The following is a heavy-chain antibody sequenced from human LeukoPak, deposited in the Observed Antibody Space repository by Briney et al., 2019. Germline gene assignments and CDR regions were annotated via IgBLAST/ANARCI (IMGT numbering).Heavy chain of an antibody. V-gene: IGHV4-4*02. CDR1: GGSISSSNW. CDR2: IYHSGST. D-gene: IGHD3-10*01. CDR3: ASSYYYGSGSYFGIYYYYGMDV. J-gene: IGHJ6*02. Sequence: SETLSLTCAVSGGSISSSNWWSWVRQPPGKGLEWIGEIYHSGSTNYNPSLKSRVTMSVDKSKNQFSLKLSSVTAADTAVYYCASSYYYGSGSYFGIYYYYGMDVWGQGTTVTVSS.